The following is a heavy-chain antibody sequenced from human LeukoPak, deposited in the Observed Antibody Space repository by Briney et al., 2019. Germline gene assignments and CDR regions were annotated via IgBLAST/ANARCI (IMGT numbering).Heavy chain of an antibody. D-gene: IGHD6-19*01. CDR3: VKLSSGSGSKFGFDA. Sequence: GGSLRLSCAASGFTFSSYAVSWVRQAPGKGLDWVSAISGSGGSTYYADSVRGRFTISRDNSKNILYLQMNSLRAEDTAVYYCVKLSSGSGSKFGFDAWGQGTLVTVSS. CDR2: ISGSGGST. J-gene: IGHJ4*02. V-gene: IGHV3-23*01. CDR1: GFTFSSYA.